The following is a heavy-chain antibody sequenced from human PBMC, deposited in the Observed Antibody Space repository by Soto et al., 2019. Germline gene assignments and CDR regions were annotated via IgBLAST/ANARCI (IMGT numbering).Heavy chain of an antibody. CDR2: IYHSGST. D-gene: IGHD3-10*01. V-gene: IGHV4-4*02. CDR1: GGSISSSNW. J-gene: IGHJ4*02. Sequence: SDTLSLTCAVSGGSISSSNWWSWVRQPPGKGLEWIGEIYHSGSTNYNPSLKSRVTISVDKSKNQFSLKLSSVTAADTAVYYCARRWFGEFEDSFDYWGQGTLVTVS. CDR3: ARRWFGEFEDSFDY.